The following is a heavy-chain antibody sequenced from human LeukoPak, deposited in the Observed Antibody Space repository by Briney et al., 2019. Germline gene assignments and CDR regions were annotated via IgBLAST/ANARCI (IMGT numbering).Heavy chain of an antibody. Sequence: GGSLRPSCAASGFTFSDYYMSWIRQAPGKGLEWVSYISSSGSTIYYADSVKGRFTISRDNAKNSLYLQMNSLRAEDTAVYYCARELRDYDILTGYYAFDYWGQGTLVTVSS. D-gene: IGHD3-9*01. CDR2: ISSSGSTI. CDR1: GFTFSDYY. V-gene: IGHV3-11*04. CDR3: ARELRDYDILTGYYAFDY. J-gene: IGHJ4*02.